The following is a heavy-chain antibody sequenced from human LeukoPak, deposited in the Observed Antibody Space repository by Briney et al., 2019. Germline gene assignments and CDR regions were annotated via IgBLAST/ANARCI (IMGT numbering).Heavy chain of an antibody. CDR1: GXXXXXXX. D-gene: IGHD6-6*01. V-gene: IGHV5-51*01. J-gene: IGHJ4*02. Sequence: GESLKISCKGSGXXXXXXXXXXXXXXXXXXXXWMGIIYPGDSDTRYSPSFQGQVTISADKSISTAYLQWSSLKASDTAMYYCARSKQLVGWGYWGQGTLVTVSS. CDR2: IYPGDSDT. CDR3: ARSKQLVGWGY.